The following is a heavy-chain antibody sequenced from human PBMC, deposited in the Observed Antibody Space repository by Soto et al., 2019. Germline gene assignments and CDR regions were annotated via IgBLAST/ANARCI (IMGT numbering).Heavy chain of an antibody. Sequence: ASLKVSCKASGYTFTSYYMHWVRQAPGQGLEWMGIINPSGGSTSYAQKFQGRVTMTRDTSTSTVYMELSSLRSEDTAVYYCAREAAAGPGRYYGMDVWGQGTTVTVSS. J-gene: IGHJ6*02. CDR2: INPSGGST. V-gene: IGHV1-46*01. D-gene: IGHD6-13*01. CDR3: AREAAAGPGRYYGMDV. CDR1: GYTFTSYY.